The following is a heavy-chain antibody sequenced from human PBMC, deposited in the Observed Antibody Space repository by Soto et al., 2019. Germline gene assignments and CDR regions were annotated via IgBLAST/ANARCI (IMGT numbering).Heavy chain of an antibody. Sequence: SETLSLTCTVSGGSISSYYWSWIRQPAGKGLEWIGRIYTSGSTNYNPSLKSRVTMSVDTSKNQFSLKLSSVTAADTAVYYCARDFQRYYDSSGHRFDPWGQGTLVTVSS. J-gene: IGHJ5*02. CDR2: IYTSGST. D-gene: IGHD3-22*01. CDR1: GGSISSYY. CDR3: ARDFQRYYDSSGHRFDP. V-gene: IGHV4-4*07.